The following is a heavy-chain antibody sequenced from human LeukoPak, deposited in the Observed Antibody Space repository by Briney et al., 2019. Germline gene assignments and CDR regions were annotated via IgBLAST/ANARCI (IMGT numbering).Heavy chain of an antibody. Sequence: PSETLSLTCTVSGGSISSYYWGWIRQPPGKGLEWIGTIYYSGSTYYNASLRSRVTISVDTPRNQFSLQLSYVTAADTALYYCARLPPYCTGGTCYRSYFDYWGQGTLVTVSS. CDR3: ARLPPYCTGGTCYRSYFDY. V-gene: IGHV4-39*01. J-gene: IGHJ4*02. D-gene: IGHD2-15*01. CDR2: IYYSGST. CDR1: GGSISSYY.